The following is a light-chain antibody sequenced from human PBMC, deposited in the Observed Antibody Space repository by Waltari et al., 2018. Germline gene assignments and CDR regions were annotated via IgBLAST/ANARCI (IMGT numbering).Light chain of an antibody. Sequence: SYELTQPPSVSVSPGQTASITCSGDNLGDRYASWYQQKPGQSPVLVIYQDTKRPTGIPERFSGSNSGNTATLTISGTQAMDEADYYCQAWDSSTGVFGGGTKLTVL. CDR1: NLGDRY. J-gene: IGLJ2*01. V-gene: IGLV3-1*01. CDR2: QDT. CDR3: QAWDSSTGV.